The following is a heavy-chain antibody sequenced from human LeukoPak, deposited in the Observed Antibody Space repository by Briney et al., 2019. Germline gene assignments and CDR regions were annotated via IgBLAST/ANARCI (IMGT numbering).Heavy chain of an antibody. D-gene: IGHD3-3*01. CDR3: ARGGSHYDFWSGSHYYFDY. CDR2: MNPNSGNT. V-gene: IGHV1-8*01. Sequence: ASVKVSCKASGYTFTSYDINWVRQATGQGLEWMGWMNPNSGNTGYAQKFQGRVTMTRNTSISTAYMELSSLRPEDTAVYYCARGGSHYDFWSGSHYYFDYWGQGTLVTVSS. J-gene: IGHJ4*02. CDR1: GYTFTSYD.